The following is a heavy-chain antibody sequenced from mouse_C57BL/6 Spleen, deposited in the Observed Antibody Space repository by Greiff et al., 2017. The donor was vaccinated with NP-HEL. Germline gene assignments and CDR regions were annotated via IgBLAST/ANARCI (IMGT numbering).Heavy chain of an antibody. V-gene: IGHV1-69*01. CDR3: AGYGSSSYYFDY. D-gene: IGHD1-1*01. CDR2: IDPSDSYT. Sequence: QVQLKQPGAELVMPGASVKLSCKASGYTFTSYWMHWVKQRPGQGLEWIGEIDPSDSYTNYNQKFKGKSTLTVDKSSSTAYMQLSSLTSEDSAVYYDAGYGSSSYYFDYWGQGTTLTVSS. J-gene: IGHJ2*01. CDR1: GYTFTSYW.